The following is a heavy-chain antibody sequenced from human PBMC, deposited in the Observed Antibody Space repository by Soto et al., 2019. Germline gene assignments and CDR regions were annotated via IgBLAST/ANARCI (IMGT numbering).Heavy chain of an antibody. Sequence: QVQLVQSGAAVKKPGSSVKVSCKASGGTFSSYAISWVRQAPGQGLEWMGGIIPIFGTANYAQKFQGRVTITADESTSTAYMELSSLRSEDTAVYYCARDRHYYDSSGYPDAFDIWGQGTMVTVSS. D-gene: IGHD3-22*01. CDR2: IIPIFGTA. V-gene: IGHV1-69*12. CDR3: ARDRHYYDSSGYPDAFDI. CDR1: GGTFSSYA. J-gene: IGHJ3*02.